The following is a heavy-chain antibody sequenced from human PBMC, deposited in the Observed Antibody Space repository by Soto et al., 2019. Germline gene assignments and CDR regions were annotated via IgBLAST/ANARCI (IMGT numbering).Heavy chain of an antibody. V-gene: IGHV1-69*01. Sequence: KVSCKASGGTFSSYSISWVRQAPGQGLEWMGGIIPIFGTANYAQKFQGRVTITADESTSTAYMELSSLRSEDTAVHYCARRYSYRSIAARSPYYFDYWGQGTLVTVSS. J-gene: IGHJ4*02. CDR3: ARRYSYRSIAARSPYYFDY. CDR2: IIPIFGTA. D-gene: IGHD6-6*01. CDR1: GGTFSSYS.